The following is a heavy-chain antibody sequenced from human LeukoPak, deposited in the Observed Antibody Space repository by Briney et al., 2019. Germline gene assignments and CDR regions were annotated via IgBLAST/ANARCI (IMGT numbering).Heavy chain of an antibody. Sequence: ASVKVSCKASGYSFTSYAMHWVRQAPGQRLEWMGWINAGNGNTKYSQKLQGRVTITRDTSASTAYMELSSLRSEDTAVYYCARGYDILTGYLGHSDYWGQGTLVTVSS. J-gene: IGHJ4*02. V-gene: IGHV1-3*01. CDR2: INAGNGNT. CDR1: GYSFTSYA. CDR3: ARGYDILTGYLGHSDY. D-gene: IGHD3-9*01.